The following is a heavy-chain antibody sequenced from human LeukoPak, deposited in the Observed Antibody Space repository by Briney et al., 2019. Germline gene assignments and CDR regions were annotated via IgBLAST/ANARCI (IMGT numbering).Heavy chain of an antibody. CDR1: GGTFSSYA. V-gene: IGHV1-2*02. Sequence: GASVKVSCKASGGTFSSYAISWVRQAPGQGLEWMGWINPNSGGTNYAQKFQGRVTMTRDTSISTAYMELSRLRSDDTAVYYCARDYLPWSAMVRWGQGTLVTVSS. J-gene: IGHJ4*02. CDR2: INPNSGGT. CDR3: ARDYLPWSAMVR. D-gene: IGHD5-18*01.